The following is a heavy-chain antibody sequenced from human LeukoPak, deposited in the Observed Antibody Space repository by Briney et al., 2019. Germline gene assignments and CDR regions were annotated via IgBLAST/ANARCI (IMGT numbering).Heavy chain of an antibody. CDR3: AKDPGRWEPNY. Sequence: GGSLRLSCAVSGFTVSSNYMSWVRQAPGKGLEWVSFVYSDGRIHYADSLQGRFTISRDNSKNTLYLQMNSLRAEDTAVYYCAKDPGRWEPNYWGQGTLVTVSS. CDR2: VYSDGRI. D-gene: IGHD1-26*01. J-gene: IGHJ4*02. V-gene: IGHV3-53*01. CDR1: GFTVSSNY.